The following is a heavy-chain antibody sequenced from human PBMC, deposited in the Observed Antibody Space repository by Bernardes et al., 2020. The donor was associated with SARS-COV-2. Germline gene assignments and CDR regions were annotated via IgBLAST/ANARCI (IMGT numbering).Heavy chain of an antibody. D-gene: IGHD3-22*01. V-gene: IGHV4-61*02. J-gene: IGHJ4*02. CDR3: ARDPGDHYYDGSGYYPYFDY. CDR1: GGSISSAIYY. CDR2: ISTSGTT. Sequence: SETLSLTCTVSGGSISSAIYYWSWIRQPAGKGLEWIGRISTSGTTNYNPSLKSRVTISVDTSKNQFSLKLSSVSAADTAVYYCARDPGDHYYDGSGYYPYFDYWGQGTLVTVSS.